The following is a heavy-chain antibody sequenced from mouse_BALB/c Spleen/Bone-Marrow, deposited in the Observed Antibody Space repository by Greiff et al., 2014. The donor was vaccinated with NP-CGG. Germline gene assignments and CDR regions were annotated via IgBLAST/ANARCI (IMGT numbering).Heavy chain of an antibody. V-gene: IGHV1-9*01. CDR1: GYTFSSYW. D-gene: IGHD1-1*01. Sequence: VHLVESGAELMKPGASVKISCKATGYTFSSYWTEWVKQRPGHGLEWIGEILPGRGSTNYNEKFKGKATFTSDTSSNTAYMQLSSLTSEDSAVYYCARWDTTAMDYWGQGTSVTVSS. CDR2: ILPGRGST. CDR3: ARWDTTAMDY. J-gene: IGHJ4*01.